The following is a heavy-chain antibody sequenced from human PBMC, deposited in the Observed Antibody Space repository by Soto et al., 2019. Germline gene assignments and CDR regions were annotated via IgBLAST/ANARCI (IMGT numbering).Heavy chain of an antibody. D-gene: IGHD3-10*01. CDR2: ISGSGGST. V-gene: IGHV3-23*01. CDR1: GFTFSSYA. Sequence: EVQLLESGGGLVQPGGSLRLSCAASGFTFSSYAMSWVRQAPGKGLEWVSAISGSGGSTYYADSVKGRFTISRDNSKNTLYLQMNSLRAEDTAVYYCAKALWFGELLSSFDYWGQGTLVTVCS. J-gene: IGHJ4*02. CDR3: AKALWFGELLSSFDY.